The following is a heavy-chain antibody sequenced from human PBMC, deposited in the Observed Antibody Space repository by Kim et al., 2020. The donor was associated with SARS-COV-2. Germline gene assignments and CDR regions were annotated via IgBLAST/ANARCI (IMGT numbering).Heavy chain of an antibody. D-gene: IGHD3-9*01. CDR3: ARDGSHYDILSGG. J-gene: IGHJ4*02. Sequence: YADSVKARFTNSRDNAKNSLNLQMNSLRAEDTAVYYCARDGSHYDILSGGWGQGTLVTVSS. V-gene: IGHV3-11*06.